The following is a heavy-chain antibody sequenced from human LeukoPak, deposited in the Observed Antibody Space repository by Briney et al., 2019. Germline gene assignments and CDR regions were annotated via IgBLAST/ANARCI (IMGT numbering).Heavy chain of an antibody. J-gene: IGHJ6*02. CDR3: ARVAPGSSTSHYYYYGMDV. CDR1: GFTFSSYW. CDR2: IKQDGSEK. V-gene: IGHV3-7*01. Sequence: GGSLRLSCAASGFTFSSYWMSWVRQAPGKGLEWVANIKQDGSEKYYVDSVKGRFTISRDNAKNSLYLQMNGLRAEDTAVYYCARVAPGSSTSHYYYYGMDVWGQGTTVTVSS. D-gene: IGHD2-2*01.